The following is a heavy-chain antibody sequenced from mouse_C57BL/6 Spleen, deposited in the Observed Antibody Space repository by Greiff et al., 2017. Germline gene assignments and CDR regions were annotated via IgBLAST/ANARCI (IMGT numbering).Heavy chain of an antibody. CDR3: TTLCSSGFAY. V-gene: IGHV14-4*01. CDR2: IDPENGDT. J-gene: IGHJ3*01. CDR1: GFHIKDDY. Sequence: VQLQQSGAELVRPGASVKLSCTASGFHIKDDYMHWVKQRPEQGLEWIGWIDPENGDTEYASSLQGTATRTADTSTNTAYLQLSSLTSEDTAFYYGTTLCSSGFAYWGQGTLVTVSA. D-gene: IGHD3-2*02.